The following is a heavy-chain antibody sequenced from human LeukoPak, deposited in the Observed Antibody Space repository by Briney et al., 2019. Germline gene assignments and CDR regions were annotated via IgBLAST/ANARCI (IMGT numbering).Heavy chain of an antibody. V-gene: IGHV1-69*13. CDR3: ARILSSSWYEYFHH. Sequence: SVKVSCKASGGTFSNYAISWVRQAPGQELEWMGAIIPIFGTANYAQKFQGRVTITADESTSTAYMELSSLRSENTAVYYCARILSSSWYEYFHHWGQGTLVTVSS. CDR1: GGTFSNYA. J-gene: IGHJ1*01. CDR2: IIPIFGTA. D-gene: IGHD6-19*01.